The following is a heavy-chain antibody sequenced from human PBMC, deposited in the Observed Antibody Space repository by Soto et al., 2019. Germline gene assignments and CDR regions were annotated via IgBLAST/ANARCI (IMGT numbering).Heavy chain of an antibody. CDR3: ARVFTGTTFFWFDP. Sequence: SVKVSCKASGYTFTGYYMHWVRQAPGQGLEWMGWINPNSGGTNYAQKFQGRVTMTRDTSISTAYMELSRLRSDDTAVYYCARVFTGTTFFWFDPWGQGTLVTVSS. V-gene: IGHV1-2*02. J-gene: IGHJ5*02. CDR1: GYTFTGYY. CDR2: INPNSGGT. D-gene: IGHD1-1*01.